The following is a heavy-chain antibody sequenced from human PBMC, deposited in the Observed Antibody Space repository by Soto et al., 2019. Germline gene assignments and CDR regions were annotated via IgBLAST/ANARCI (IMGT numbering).Heavy chain of an antibody. V-gene: IGHV3-21*01. CDR3: ARDLTPDTAMVTYGY. CDR1: GFTFSSYS. J-gene: IGHJ4*02. Sequence: GGSLRLSCAASGFTFSSYSMNWVRQAPGKGLEWVSSISSSSSYIYYADSVKGRFTISRDSAKNSLYLQMNSLRAEDTAVYYCARDLTPDTAMVTYGYWGKGTLVPVSS. CDR2: ISSSSSYI. D-gene: IGHD5-18*01.